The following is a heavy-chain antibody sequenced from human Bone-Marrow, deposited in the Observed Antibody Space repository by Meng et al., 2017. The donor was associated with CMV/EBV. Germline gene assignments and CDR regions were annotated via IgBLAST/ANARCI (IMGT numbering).Heavy chain of an antibody. Sequence: GESLKISCAASGFTFSSYSMNWVRQAPGKGLEWVSSISSSSSYIYYADSVKGRFTISRDNAKNSLYLQMNSLRAEDTAVYYCARDRYCSSTSCYNNYYYGMDVCGQGTTVTVSS. V-gene: IGHV3-21*01. CDR2: ISSSSSYI. J-gene: IGHJ6*02. CDR1: GFTFSSYS. D-gene: IGHD2-2*02. CDR3: ARDRYCSSTSCYNNYYYGMDV.